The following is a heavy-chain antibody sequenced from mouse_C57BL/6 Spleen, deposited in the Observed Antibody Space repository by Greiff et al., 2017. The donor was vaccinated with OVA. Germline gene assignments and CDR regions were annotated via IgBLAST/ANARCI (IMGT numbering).Heavy chain of an antibody. J-gene: IGHJ4*01. V-gene: IGHV10-1*01. Sequence: EVQLVESGGGLVQPKGSLKLSCAASGFSFNTYAMNWVRQAPGKGLEWVARIRSKSNNYATYYADSVKDSFTISRDASESMLYLQMNNLKTEDTAMYYCERQGGNYDVMDYWGQGTSVTVSS. CDR1: GFSFNTYA. D-gene: IGHD2-1*01. CDR2: IRSKSNNYAT. CDR3: ERQGGNYDVMDY.